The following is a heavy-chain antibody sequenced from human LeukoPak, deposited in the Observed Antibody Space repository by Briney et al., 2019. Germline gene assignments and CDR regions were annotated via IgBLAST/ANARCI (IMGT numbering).Heavy chain of an antibody. CDR2: IIPIFGTA. J-gene: IGHJ6*02. D-gene: IGHD4-23*01. V-gene: IGHV1-69*05. CDR1: GGTFSSYA. CDR3: ASGGVRTVVNPYYYYYGMDV. Sequence: SVKVSCKASGGTFSSYAISWVRQAPGQGLEWMGGIIPIFGTANYAQKFQGRVTITTDESTSTAYMELSSLRAEDTAVYYCASGGVRTVVNPYYYYYGMDVWGQGTTVTVSS.